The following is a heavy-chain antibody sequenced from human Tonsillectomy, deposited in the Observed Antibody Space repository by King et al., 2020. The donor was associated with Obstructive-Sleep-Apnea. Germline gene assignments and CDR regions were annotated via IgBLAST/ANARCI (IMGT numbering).Heavy chain of an antibody. CDR1: GYNFTNNW. D-gene: IGHD4-17*01. CDR2: IHPGDSDT. V-gene: IGHV5-51*01. J-gene: IGHJ4*02. Sequence: QLVQSGAEVKKPGESLKISCKGSGYNFTNNWIGWVRQMPGKGLEWMGVIHPGDSDTRYSPSFQGQVTISADKSISVANLQWSSLKASDTAMYYCTRGLPHDYGSWDYWGQGTLVTVSS. CDR3: TRGLPHDYGSWDY.